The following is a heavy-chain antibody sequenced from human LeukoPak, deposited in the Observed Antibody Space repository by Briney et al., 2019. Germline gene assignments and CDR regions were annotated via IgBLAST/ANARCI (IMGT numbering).Heavy chain of an antibody. CDR1: GGSISSYY. D-gene: IGHD2-2*01. Sequence: SETLSLTCTVSGGSISSYYWSWIRQPPGKGLEWIGYIYYSGSTNYNPSLKSRVTISVDTSKNQFSLKLSSVTAADTAVYYCARALGYCSSTSCYGSYYYYYMDVWGKGTTVTVSS. CDR3: ARALGYCSSTSCYGSYYYYYMDV. J-gene: IGHJ6*03. V-gene: IGHV4-59*12. CDR2: IYYSGST.